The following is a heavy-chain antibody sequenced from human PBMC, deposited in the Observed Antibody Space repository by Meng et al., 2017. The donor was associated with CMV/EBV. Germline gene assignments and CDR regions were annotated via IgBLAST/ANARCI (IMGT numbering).Heavy chain of an antibody. D-gene: IGHD2-2*01. V-gene: IGHV4-34*01. J-gene: IGHJ6*02. CDR1: GGSFSGYY. Sequence: PETLSLTCAVYGGSFSGYYWSWIRQLPGKGLGWIGEINHSGSTNYNPTLKSGVTISVDTSKNQLSLKLSSVTAADTAVYYCARLKLGYCSSTSCYAPYYYYGMDVWGQGTTVTVSS. CDR3: ARLKLGYCSSTSCYAPYYYYGMDV. CDR2: INHSGST.